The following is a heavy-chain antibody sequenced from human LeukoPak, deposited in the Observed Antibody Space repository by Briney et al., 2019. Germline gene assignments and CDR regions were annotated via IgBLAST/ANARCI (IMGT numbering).Heavy chain of an antibody. J-gene: IGHJ4*02. V-gene: IGHV3-21*01. Sequence: GESLKISCKGSGYSFTSYRIGWVRQMPGKGLEWVSSISSRSSYIYYADSVKGRFTISRDNAKNSLYLQMNSLRAEDTAVYYCARDREQLVPDFDYWGQGTLVAVSS. CDR1: GYSFTSYR. D-gene: IGHD6-6*01. CDR3: ARDREQLVPDFDY. CDR2: ISSRSSYI.